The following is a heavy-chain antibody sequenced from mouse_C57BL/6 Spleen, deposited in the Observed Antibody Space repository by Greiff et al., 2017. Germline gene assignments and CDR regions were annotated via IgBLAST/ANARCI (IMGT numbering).Heavy chain of an antibody. V-gene: IGHV5-9*01. CDR3: ARPYDYDGVAWFAY. CDR2: ISGGGGNT. D-gene: IGHD2-4*01. Sequence: EVQLQESGGGLVKPGGSLKLSCAASGFTFSSYTMSWVRQTPEKRLEWVATISGGGGNTYYPDSVKGRFTISSDNAKNTLYMQRSSLRSEDTALYYCARPYDYDGVAWFAYWGQGTLVTVSA. J-gene: IGHJ3*01. CDR1: GFTFSSYT.